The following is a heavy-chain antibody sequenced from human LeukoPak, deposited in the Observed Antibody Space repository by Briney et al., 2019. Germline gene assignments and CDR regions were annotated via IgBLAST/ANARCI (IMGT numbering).Heavy chain of an antibody. V-gene: IGHV4-59*01. Sequence: SETLSLTCTVSGGSISSYYWSWIRQPPGKGLEWIGYIYYSGSTNYSPSLKSRVTISVDTSKNQFPLKLSSVTAADTAVYYCARGSRDGYNVWGQGTLVTVSS. D-gene: IGHD5-24*01. CDR2: IYYSGST. J-gene: IGHJ4*02. CDR1: GGSISSYY. CDR3: ARGSRDGYNV.